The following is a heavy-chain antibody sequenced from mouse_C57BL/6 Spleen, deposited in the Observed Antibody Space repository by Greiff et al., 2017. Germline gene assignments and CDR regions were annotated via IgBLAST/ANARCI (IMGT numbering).Heavy chain of an antibody. CDR1: GFTFSDYY. V-gene: IGHV5-16*01. J-gene: IGHJ1*03. Sequence: EVQLVESEGGLVQPGSSMKLSCTASGFTFSDYYMAWVRQVPEKGLEWVANINYDGSSTYYLDSLKSRFIISRDNAKNILYLQMSSLKSEDTATYYCAREPGGYFDVWGTGTTVTVSS. CDR3: AREPGGYFDV. CDR2: INYDGSST.